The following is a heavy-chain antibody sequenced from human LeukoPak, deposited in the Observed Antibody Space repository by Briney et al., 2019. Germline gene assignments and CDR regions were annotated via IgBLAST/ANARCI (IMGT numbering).Heavy chain of an antibody. Sequence: KAGGSLRLSCAASGFTFSSYSMNWVRQAPGKGLEWVSSISSSSSYIYYADSVKGRFTISRDNAKNSLYLQMNSLRAEDTAVYYCARDLWAVAGSYFDYWGQGTLVTVSS. CDR2: ISSSSSYI. CDR3: ARDLWAVAGSYFDY. D-gene: IGHD6-19*01. V-gene: IGHV3-21*01. CDR1: GFTFSSYS. J-gene: IGHJ4*02.